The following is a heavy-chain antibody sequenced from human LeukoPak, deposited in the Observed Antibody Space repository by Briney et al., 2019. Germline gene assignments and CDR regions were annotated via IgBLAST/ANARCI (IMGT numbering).Heavy chain of an antibody. J-gene: IGHJ4*02. Sequence: GASVKASCKASGYTFRSYEINWVRQAPGQGLEWVGWIHPNSGKTGYAQKFQGRVTMTRDTSTETAFMKLSSLKFDDTAIFYCARGHYGGNRYFDIWGQGTLVTVSS. D-gene: IGHD4-23*01. V-gene: IGHV1-8*01. CDR3: ARGHYGGNRYFDI. CDR1: GYTFRSYE. CDR2: IHPNSGKT.